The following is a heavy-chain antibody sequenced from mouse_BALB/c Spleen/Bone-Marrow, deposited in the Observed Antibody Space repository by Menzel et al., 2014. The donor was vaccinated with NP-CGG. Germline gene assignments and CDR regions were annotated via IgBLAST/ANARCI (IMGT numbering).Heavy chain of an antibody. D-gene: IGHD1-2*01. CDR3: ARHYGYPDY. CDR2: INPYNDGT. Sequence: EVHLVESGPELVKPGASVKMSCKASGYTFTSYVMHWVKQKPGQGLEWIGYINPYNDGTKYNEKFKGKATLTSDKSSSTAYMELSSLTSEDSAVYYCARHYGYPDYWGQGTTLTVSS. J-gene: IGHJ2*01. CDR1: GYTFTSYV. V-gene: IGHV1-14*01.